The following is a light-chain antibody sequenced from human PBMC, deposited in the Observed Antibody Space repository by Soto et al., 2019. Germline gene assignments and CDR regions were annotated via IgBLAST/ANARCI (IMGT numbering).Light chain of an antibody. Sequence: IVFTQSPVTLFLSPGERATLSCRASQSVTSSLAWFQQKPGQAPSLLIYGASARATGIPARFTGSGSGTKFTLTISSLQSEDFAVYDCQQYNNWPPITFGQGTQVDIK. CDR1: QSVTSS. V-gene: IGKV3-15*01. CDR2: GAS. J-gene: IGKJ1*01. CDR3: QQYNNWPPIT.